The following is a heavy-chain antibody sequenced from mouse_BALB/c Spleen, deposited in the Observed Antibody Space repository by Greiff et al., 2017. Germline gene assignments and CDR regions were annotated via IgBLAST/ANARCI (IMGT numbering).Heavy chain of an antibody. CDR1: GFTFSSYG. J-gene: IGHJ4*01. CDR2: ISSGGSYT. Sequence: EVNLVESGGDLVKPGGSLKLSCAASGFTFSSYGMSWVRQTPDKRLEWVATISSGGSYTYYPDSVKGRFTISRDNAKNTLYLQMSSLKSEDTAMYYCARHKADYSNSLDYYAMDYWGQGTSVTVSS. CDR3: ARHKADYSNSLDYYAMDY. D-gene: IGHD2-5*01. V-gene: IGHV5-6*01.